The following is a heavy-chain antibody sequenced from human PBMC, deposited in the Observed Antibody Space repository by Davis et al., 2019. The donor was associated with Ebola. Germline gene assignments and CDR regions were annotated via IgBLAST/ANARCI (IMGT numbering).Heavy chain of an antibody. CDR3: ARDQRGSHRRVFGYYYYYMDV. Sequence: VKVSCKASGYTFTSYYMHWVRQAPGQGLEWMGIINPSGGSTSYAQKFQGRVTITADESTSTAYMELSSLRSEDTAVYYCARDQRGSHRRVFGYYYYYMDVWGKGTTVTVSS. CDR2: INPSGGST. D-gene: IGHD3-16*02. CDR1: GYTFTSYY. V-gene: IGHV1-46*01. J-gene: IGHJ6*03.